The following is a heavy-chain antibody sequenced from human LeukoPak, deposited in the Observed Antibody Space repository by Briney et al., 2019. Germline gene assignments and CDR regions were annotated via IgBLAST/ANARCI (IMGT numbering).Heavy chain of an antibody. CDR1: GYTFTGDY. Sequence: ASVKVSCKASGYTFTGDYMHWVRQAPGQGIEWMGWINPNTGGTKYAQKFQDRVTMTRDTSISTAYMELSSLRSDDTAVFYCARGGYQLINWFDPWGQGTLVTVSS. D-gene: IGHD2-2*01. J-gene: IGHJ5*02. CDR2: INPNTGGT. CDR3: ARGGYQLINWFDP. V-gene: IGHV1-2*02.